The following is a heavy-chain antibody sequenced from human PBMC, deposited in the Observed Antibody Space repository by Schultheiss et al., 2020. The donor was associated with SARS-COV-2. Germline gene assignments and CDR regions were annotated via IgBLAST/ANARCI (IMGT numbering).Heavy chain of an antibody. V-gene: IGHV3-23*01. CDR3: THHGHTYGLFDS. CDR1: GFTFSSYA. J-gene: IGHJ4*02. CDR2: ISGSGGST. D-gene: IGHD5-18*01. Sequence: GGSLRLSCAASGFTFSSYAMSWVRQAPGKGLEWVSAISGSGGSTYYADSVKGRFTISRDDSKNTAYLQMNSLKAEDTAMYYCTHHGHTYGLFDSWGQGTLVTRLL.